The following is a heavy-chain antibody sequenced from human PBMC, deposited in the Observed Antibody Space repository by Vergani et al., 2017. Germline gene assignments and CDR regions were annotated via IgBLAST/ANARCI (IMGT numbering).Heavy chain of an antibody. J-gene: IGHJ4*02. CDR3: VKDAGSYENFFDS. CDR2: LTGGGGST. Sequence: VQLVQSGGSLKQPGGSVRLSCAASGFTFSTYAMHWVRQAPGKGLEGVSALTGGGGSTYYADSFKGRFIISRDNSRDTLYLQMNSLRPEDTATYYCVKDAGSYENFFDSWGQGTLVTVSS. CDR1: GFTFSTYA. D-gene: IGHD1-26*01. V-gene: IGHV3-23*04.